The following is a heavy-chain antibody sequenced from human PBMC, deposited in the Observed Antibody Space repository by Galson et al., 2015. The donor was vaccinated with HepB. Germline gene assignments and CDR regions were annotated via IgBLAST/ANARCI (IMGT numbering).Heavy chain of an antibody. CDR2: TYYRSKWYN. Sequence: CATSGDSVSSNSVAWNWIRQSPSRGLEWLGRTYYRSKWYNDYAASVKSRITINPDTSKNQFSLQLNSVTPEDTAVYYCARGVRRYFDLWGRGTLVIVSS. CDR1: GDSVSSNSVA. J-gene: IGHJ2*01. V-gene: IGHV6-1*01. CDR3: ARGVRRYFDL. D-gene: IGHD1-14*01.